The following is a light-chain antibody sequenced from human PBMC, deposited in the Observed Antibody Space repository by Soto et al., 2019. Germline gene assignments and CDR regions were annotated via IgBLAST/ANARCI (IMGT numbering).Light chain of an antibody. V-gene: IGKV1-39*01. J-gene: IGKJ2*01. CDR2: GAS. Sequence: DIHLTQSPSFLSASVGDRVTITCRASQGIDNFLNWYQQKPGKAPTLLIYGASSLQSGVPSRFSGSGSGTDFTLTITSLQPEDSATYHCQQRYRTSLSSFGQGTKVDIK. CDR3: QQRYRTSLSS. CDR1: QGIDNF.